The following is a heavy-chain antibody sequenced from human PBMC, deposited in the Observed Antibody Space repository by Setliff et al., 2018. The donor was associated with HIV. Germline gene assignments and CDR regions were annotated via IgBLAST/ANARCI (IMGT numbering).Heavy chain of an antibody. CDR1: GGSISTDY. CDR3: ARGGYGSGNAYYFAD. D-gene: IGHD3-10*01. Sequence: SETLSLTCTVSGGSISTDYWTWVRQSAGKGLEWIGRIQTSEGTKYNPSLNSRVTVSIDTPKNQFSLDLTSVTAADTAVYYCARGGYGSGNAYYFADWGQGTLVTVSS. CDR2: IQTSEGT. J-gene: IGHJ4*02. V-gene: IGHV4-4*07.